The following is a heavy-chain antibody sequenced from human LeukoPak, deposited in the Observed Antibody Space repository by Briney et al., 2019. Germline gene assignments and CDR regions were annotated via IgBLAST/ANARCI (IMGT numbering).Heavy chain of an antibody. V-gene: IGHV4-59*11. Sequence: PSETLSLTCTVSGASISDHYWSWIRQSPGKGLEWIGYFYNSGYFYNSGGTNYNPSLKSRVTISGDTSKNQFPLKLTSVTAADTAVYYCARGFNDYNNDVYFYYMDIWGKGTTVTVSS. J-gene: IGHJ6*03. CDR2: FYNSGYFYNSGGT. CDR3: ARGFNDYNNDVYFYYMDI. D-gene: IGHD4-11*01. CDR1: GASISDHY.